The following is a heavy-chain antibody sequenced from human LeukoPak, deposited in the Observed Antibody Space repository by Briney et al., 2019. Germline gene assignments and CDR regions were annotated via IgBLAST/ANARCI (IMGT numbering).Heavy chain of an antibody. D-gene: IGHD3-3*01. CDR2: ISYDGSNK. CDR1: GFTFSSYG. Sequence: SGGSLRLSCAASGFTFSSYGMHWVRQAPGKGLEWVAVISYDGSNKYYADSVKGRFTISRDNSKNTLYLQMNSLRAEDTAVYYCAKAPYYDFWSGPDYWGQGTLVTVSS. V-gene: IGHV3-30*18. J-gene: IGHJ4*02. CDR3: AKAPYYDFWSGPDY.